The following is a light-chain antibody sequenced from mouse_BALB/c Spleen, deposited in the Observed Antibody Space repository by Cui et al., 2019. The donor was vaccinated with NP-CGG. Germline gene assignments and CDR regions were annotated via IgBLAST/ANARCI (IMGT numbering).Light chain of an antibody. CDR3: ALWYSNHWV. CDR1: TGAGTTSNY. Sequence: QAVVTQESVLTTSPDETGTLTGASSTGAGTTSNYANWVQEKPDHLFTGLIGGTNNRAPGVPARFSGSLIGDKVALIITGAQIEDEAIYFCALWYSNHWVFGGGTKLTVL. J-gene: IGLJ1*01. V-gene: IGLV1*01. CDR2: GTN.